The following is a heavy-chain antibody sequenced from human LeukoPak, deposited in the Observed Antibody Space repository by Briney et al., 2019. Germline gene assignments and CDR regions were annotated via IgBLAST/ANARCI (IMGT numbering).Heavy chain of an antibody. Sequence: PGGSLRLSCAASEFTFNNYAMTWVRQAPGKGLEWVSIINNSGGSTYYADSVKGRFTISRDNSKNTLYLQIDTLRAEDTAIYHCAKDLGYNWNYFDYWGQGTLVTVSS. V-gene: IGHV3-23*01. CDR2: INNSGGST. J-gene: IGHJ4*02. D-gene: IGHD1-20*01. CDR3: AKDLGYNWNYFDY. CDR1: EFTFNNYA.